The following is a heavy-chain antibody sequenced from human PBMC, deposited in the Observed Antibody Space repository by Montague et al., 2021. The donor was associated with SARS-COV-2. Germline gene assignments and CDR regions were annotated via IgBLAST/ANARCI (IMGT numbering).Heavy chain of an antibody. Sequence: SETLSLTCTVSGFPISTGYYWGWIRQPPGKGLGWIGSIYHSGSTYYNPSLKSRVTISVDTSKNQFSLKLSSVTAADTAVYYCASSYDSTGHVGYWGQGTLVTVSS. J-gene: IGHJ4*02. CDR1: GFPISTGYY. CDR2: IYHSGST. D-gene: IGHD3-22*01. CDR3: ASSYDSTGHVGY. V-gene: IGHV4-38-2*02.